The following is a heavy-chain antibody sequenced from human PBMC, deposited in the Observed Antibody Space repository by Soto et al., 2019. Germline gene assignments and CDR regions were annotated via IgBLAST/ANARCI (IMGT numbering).Heavy chain of an antibody. CDR2: VYWDGEK. Sequence: QITLKESGPTLMRPTETLTLTCAVSGFSISADGVGVGWIRQPPGKALEWLAIVYWDGEKRYSPSLKTRLTITMDTCKNQVLRTLTNVDPVDTATYYCAHSVRGDSCHGGACYFFDYWGQGTLVTVSS. V-gene: IGHV2-5*02. CDR1: GFSISADGVG. D-gene: IGHD2-15*01. CDR3: AHSVRGDSCHGGACYFFDY. J-gene: IGHJ4*02.